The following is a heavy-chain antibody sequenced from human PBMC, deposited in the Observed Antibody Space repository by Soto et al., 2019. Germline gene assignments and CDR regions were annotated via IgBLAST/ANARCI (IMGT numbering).Heavy chain of an antibody. J-gene: IGHJ4*02. CDR3: VKGTAMVY. CDR1: GYTFTGYY. CDR2: INLNSGGT. D-gene: IGHD5-18*01. Sequence: ASVKVSCKASGYTFTGYYMHWVRQAPGQGLEWMGWINLNSGGTNYAQKFQGWVTMTSDTSISTAYMELSRLRSDDTAVYYCVKGTAMVYWGQGTLVTVSS. V-gene: IGHV1-2*04.